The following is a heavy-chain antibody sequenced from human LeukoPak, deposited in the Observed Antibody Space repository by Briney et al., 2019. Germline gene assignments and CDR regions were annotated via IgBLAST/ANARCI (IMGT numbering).Heavy chain of an antibody. CDR2: IFYIGKT. Sequence: SETLSLTCTVSGGSVGSSDYYWGWIRQPPGKGLEWIGDIFYIGKTNYNPSLKSRVTISVDTSKNQFSLKLTSVTAADTAVYYCARVFDSWGQGTLVTVSS. J-gene: IGHJ4*02. CDR3: ARVFDS. V-gene: IGHV4-39*07. CDR1: GGSVGSSDYY.